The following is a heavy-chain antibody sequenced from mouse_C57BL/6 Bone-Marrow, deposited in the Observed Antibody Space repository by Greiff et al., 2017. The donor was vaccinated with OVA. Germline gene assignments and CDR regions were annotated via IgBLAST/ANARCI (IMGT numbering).Heavy chain of an antibody. V-gene: IGHV14-4*01. CDR3: TSSTVVAPYLYY. CDR2: IDPENGAT. J-gene: IGHJ2*01. D-gene: IGHD1-1*01. CDR1: GFNIKDDY. Sequence: VQLQQSGAELVRPGASVKLSCTASGFNIKDDYMHWVKQRPEQGLEWIGWIDPENGATEYASKFQGKATIPVDTSSNTAYLQLSSLTSEDTAFYYGTSSTVVAPYLYYWGQGTTLTVSS.